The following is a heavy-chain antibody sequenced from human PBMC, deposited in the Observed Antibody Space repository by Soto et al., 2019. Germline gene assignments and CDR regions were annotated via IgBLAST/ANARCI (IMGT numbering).Heavy chain of an antibody. V-gene: IGHV3-33*01. CDR1: GFTFSSYG. CDR3: AREVLVRGIKYYGMDV. Sequence: QVQLVESGGGVVQPGRSLSLSCAASGFTFSSYGIHWVRQAPGKGLEWVAVIWYDGSNKYYADSVKGRFTISRDNSKNTLYLQMNSLRAEDTAVYYCAREVLVRGIKYYGMDVWGQGTTVTVSS. D-gene: IGHD3-10*01. CDR2: IWYDGSNK. J-gene: IGHJ6*02.